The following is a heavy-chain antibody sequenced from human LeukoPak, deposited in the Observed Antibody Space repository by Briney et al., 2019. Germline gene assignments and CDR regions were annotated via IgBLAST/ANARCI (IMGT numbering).Heavy chain of an antibody. CDR2: ISGSGGST. J-gene: IGHJ6*03. CDR3: AKEAIPAAILYYYYMDV. Sequence: GGSLRLSCAASGFSFSTYAMSWVRQAPGKGLEWVSAISGSGGSTYYAVSVKGRFTVSRDNSKNTLYLQMNSLRAEDTAIYYWAKEAIPAAILYYYYMDVWGKGTTVTVSS. V-gene: IGHV3-23*01. D-gene: IGHD2-2*01. CDR1: GFSFSTYA.